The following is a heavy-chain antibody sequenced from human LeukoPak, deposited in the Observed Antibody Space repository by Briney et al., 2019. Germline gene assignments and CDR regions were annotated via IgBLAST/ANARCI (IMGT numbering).Heavy chain of an antibody. CDR1: GGSISSYY. V-gene: IGHV4-59*01. Sequence: PSETLSLTCTVSGGSISSYYWSWIRQPPGKGLEWIGYIYYSGSTNYNPSLKSRVTTSVDTSKNQFSLKLSSVTAADTAVYYCAREVESYYDILTGFLGRSFDYWGQGTLVTVSS. CDR3: AREVESYYDILTGFLGRSFDY. J-gene: IGHJ4*02. D-gene: IGHD3-9*01. CDR2: IYYSGST.